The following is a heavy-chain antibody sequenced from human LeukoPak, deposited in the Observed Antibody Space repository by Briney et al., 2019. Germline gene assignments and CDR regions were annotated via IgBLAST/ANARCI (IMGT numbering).Heavy chain of an antibody. Sequence: SETPSLTCTVSGGSISSGDYYWSWIRQPPGKGLEWIGYIYYSGSTYYNPSLKSRVTISVDTSKNQFSLKLSSVTAADTAVYYCARDLLNEGNHLDYWGQGTLVTVSS. J-gene: IGHJ4*02. CDR1: GGSISSGDYY. CDR3: ARDLLNEGNHLDY. CDR2: IYYSGST. D-gene: IGHD4-23*01. V-gene: IGHV4-30-4*01.